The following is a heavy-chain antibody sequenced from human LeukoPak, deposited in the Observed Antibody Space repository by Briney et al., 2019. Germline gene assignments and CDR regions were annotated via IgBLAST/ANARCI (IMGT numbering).Heavy chain of an antibody. V-gene: IGHV1-69*05. Sequence: SVKVSCKASGGTFSSYAISWVRQAPGQGLEWMGGIIPIFGTANYAQKFQGRVTITTDESTSTAYMELSSLRSEATAVYYCAQEYHRLDNPLDDAFDIWGQGTMVTVSS. D-gene: IGHD1-14*01. CDR3: AQEYHRLDNPLDDAFDI. CDR1: GGTFSSYA. CDR2: IIPIFGTA. J-gene: IGHJ3*02.